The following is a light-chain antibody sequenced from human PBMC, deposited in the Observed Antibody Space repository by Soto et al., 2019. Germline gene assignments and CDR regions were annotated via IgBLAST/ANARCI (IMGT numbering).Light chain of an antibody. CDR1: SSDIGGYNY. V-gene: IGLV2-14*01. CDR3: SSYTSSRTVV. Sequence: QSALTQPASVSGSPGQSITISCTGTSSDIGGYNYVSWYQQHPGKAPKLMIYDVSSRPSGVSNRFSGSKSGNTASLTISGHQAEDEADYYCSSYTSSRTVVLGGGTKLTVL. J-gene: IGLJ2*01. CDR2: DVS.